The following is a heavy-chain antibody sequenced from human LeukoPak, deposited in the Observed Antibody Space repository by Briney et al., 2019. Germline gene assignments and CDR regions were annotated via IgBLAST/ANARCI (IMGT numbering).Heavy chain of an antibody. V-gene: IGHV1-69*04. CDR1: GGTFSSYA. D-gene: IGHD6-13*01. J-gene: IGHJ4*02. CDR2: IIPILGIA. CDR3: ARGVTAADSDY. Sequence: ASVKVSCKASGGTFSSYAISWVRQAPGQGLEWMGRIIPILGIANYAQKFQGRVTITADESTSTAYMELSSLRSEDTAVYYCARGVTAADSDYWGQGTLVTVSS.